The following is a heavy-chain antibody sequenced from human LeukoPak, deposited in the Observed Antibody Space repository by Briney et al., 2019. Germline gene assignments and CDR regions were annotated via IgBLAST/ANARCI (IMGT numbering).Heavy chain of an antibody. CDR1: GGSISSGGYY. J-gene: IGHJ4*02. CDR2: IYYSGST. CDR3: ARDDYYGSSGYD. D-gene: IGHD3-22*01. Sequence: SETLSLTCTVSGGSISSGGYYWSWLRQHPGKGLEWIGYIYYSGSTYYNPSLKSRVTISVDTSKNQFSLKLSSVTAADTAVYYCARDDYYGSSGYDWGQGTLVTVSS. V-gene: IGHV4-31*03.